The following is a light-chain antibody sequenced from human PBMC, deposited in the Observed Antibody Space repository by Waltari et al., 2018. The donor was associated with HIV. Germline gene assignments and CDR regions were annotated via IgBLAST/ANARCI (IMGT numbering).Light chain of an antibody. J-gene: IGLJ2*01. V-gene: IGLV2-23*02. CDR2: EVS. CDR3: CSYAGKSNTFLI. Sequence: QSALTQPASVSGSPGQSITISCTGTSNDVGSYNFVSWYQQHPGKAPRLIIYEVSKRPSGVSNRSSGSKSGNTASLTISGLQAEDEADYSCCSYAGKSNTFLIFGGGTKLTVL. CDR1: SNDVGSYNF.